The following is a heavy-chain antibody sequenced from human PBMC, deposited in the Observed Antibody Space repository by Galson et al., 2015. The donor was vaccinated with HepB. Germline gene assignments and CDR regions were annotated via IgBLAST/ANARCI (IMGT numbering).Heavy chain of an antibody. CDR1: GFTFSSSG. Sequence: SLRLSCAASGFTFSSSGMHWVRQAPGKGLEWMAVISYDGSNKYYADSVKGRFTISRDNSKNTLYLQMNTLRAEDTAVYYCAKDSSSLVDYYYGMDVWGQGTTVTVSS. V-gene: IGHV3-30*18. J-gene: IGHJ6*02. D-gene: IGHD6-6*01. CDR3: AKDSSSLVDYYYGMDV. CDR2: ISYDGSNK.